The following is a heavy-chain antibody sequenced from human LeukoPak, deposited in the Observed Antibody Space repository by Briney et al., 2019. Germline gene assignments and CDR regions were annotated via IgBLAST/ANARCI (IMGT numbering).Heavy chain of an antibody. CDR3: ARAAYSSSWSPFDY. CDR2: INHSGST. V-gene: IGHV4-34*01. J-gene: IGHJ4*02. Sequence: SETLSLTCAVYGGSFSGYYWSWIRQPPGKGLEWIGEINHSGSTNYNPSLKSRVTISVDTSKNQFSLKLSSVTAADTAVYYCARAAYSSSWSPFDYWGQGTLVTVSS. CDR1: GGSFSGYY. D-gene: IGHD6-13*01.